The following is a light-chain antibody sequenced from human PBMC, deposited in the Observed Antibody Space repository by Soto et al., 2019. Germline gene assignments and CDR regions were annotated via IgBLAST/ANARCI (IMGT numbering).Light chain of an antibody. CDR1: SSYVGGYDY. CDR2: EVS. J-gene: IGLJ1*01. V-gene: IGLV2-14*03. Sequence: QSVLTQPASVSGSPGQSITISCTGTSSYVGGYDYVSWYQQHPDKAPKLIICEVSHRPAGVSNRFSASKYVNTATLTISGLQTEDEADYYCASHTTSNTRVFGTGTKATVL. CDR3: ASHTTSNTRV.